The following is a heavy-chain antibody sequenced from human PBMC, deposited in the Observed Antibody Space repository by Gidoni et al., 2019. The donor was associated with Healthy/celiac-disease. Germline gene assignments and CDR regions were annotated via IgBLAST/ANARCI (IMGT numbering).Heavy chain of an antibody. Sequence: EVQLVESGGGLVKPGGSLRLSCAASVFTFSSYSMNWVRQAPGKGLEWVSSISSSSSYIYYADSVKGRFTISRDNAKNSLYLQMNSLRAEDTAVYYCARPLEADGAFDIWGQGTMVTVSS. CDR1: VFTFSSYS. CDR3: ARPLEADGAFDI. CDR2: ISSSSSYI. D-gene: IGHD2-15*01. V-gene: IGHV3-21*01. J-gene: IGHJ3*02.